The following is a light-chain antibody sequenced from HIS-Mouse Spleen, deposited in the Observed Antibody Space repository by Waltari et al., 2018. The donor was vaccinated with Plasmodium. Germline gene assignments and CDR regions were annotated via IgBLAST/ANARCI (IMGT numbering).Light chain of an antibody. CDR2: LNSDGRH. J-gene: IGLJ2*01. V-gene: IGLV4-69*01. CDR3: QTWGTGMGV. Sequence: QLVLTQSPSASASLGASVKLTCTLSSGHSSSAIPWHQQQPAKGPRYLMKLNSDGRHSKGDGIPDRFSGSSSGAERYLTISSLQSEDEADYYCQTWGTGMGVFGGGTKLTVL. CDR1: SGHSSSA.